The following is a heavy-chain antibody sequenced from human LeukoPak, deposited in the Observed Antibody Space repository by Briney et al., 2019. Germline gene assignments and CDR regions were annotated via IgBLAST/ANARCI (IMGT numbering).Heavy chain of an antibody. V-gene: IGHV3-53*01. D-gene: IGHD3-10*01. J-gene: IGHJ4*02. CDR1: GFTVSSNY. CDR3: ASHYYGSGKFEN. Sequence: PGGSLRLSCAASGFTVSSNYMSWVRQAPGKGLEWVSVIYSGGSTYYADSVKGRFTISRDNAKNSLYLQMNSLRAEDTAVYYCASHYYGSGKFENWGQGTLVTVSS. CDR2: IYSGGST.